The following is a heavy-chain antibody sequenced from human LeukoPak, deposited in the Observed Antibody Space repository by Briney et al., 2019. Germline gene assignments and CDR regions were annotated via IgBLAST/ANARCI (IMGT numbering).Heavy chain of an antibody. CDR3: ASPVAVAGTSFDY. V-gene: IGHV3-21*01. CDR2: ISGSSSYI. Sequence: GGSLRLSCAASGFTFSSYSMNWVRQAPGKGLEWVSSISGSSSYIYYADSVKGRLTISRDNAKNSLYLQMDSLRAEDTAVYYCASPVAVAGTSFDYWGQGTLVTVSS. J-gene: IGHJ4*02. CDR1: GFTFSSYS. D-gene: IGHD6-19*01.